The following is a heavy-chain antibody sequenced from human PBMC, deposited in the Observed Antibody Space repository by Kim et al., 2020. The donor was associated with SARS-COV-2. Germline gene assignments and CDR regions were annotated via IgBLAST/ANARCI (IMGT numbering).Heavy chain of an antibody. V-gene: IGHV3-11*01. D-gene: IGHD3-22*01. CDR2: ISSSGSTI. J-gene: IGHJ3*02. CDR3: ARNFGSSGYYYEDAFDI. Sequence: GGSLRLSCAASGFTFSDYYMSWIRQAPGKGLEWVSYISSSGSTIYYADSVKGRFTISRDNAKNSLYLQMNSLRAEDTAAYYCARNFGSSGYYYEDAFDIWGQGTMVTVSS. CDR1: GFTFSDYY.